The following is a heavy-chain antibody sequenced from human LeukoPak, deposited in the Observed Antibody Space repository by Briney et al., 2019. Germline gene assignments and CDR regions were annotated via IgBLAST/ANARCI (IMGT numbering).Heavy chain of an antibody. CDR3: AKSNIVATCFDY. Sequence: GGSLRLSCAASGFTFSSYAMSWVRQAPRKGLEWVSAISGSGGSTYYADSVKGRFTISRDNSKNTLYLQMNSLRAEDTAVYYCAKSNIVATCFDYWGQGTLVTVSS. CDR2: ISGSGGST. J-gene: IGHJ4*02. CDR1: GFTFSSYA. V-gene: IGHV3-23*01. D-gene: IGHD5-12*01.